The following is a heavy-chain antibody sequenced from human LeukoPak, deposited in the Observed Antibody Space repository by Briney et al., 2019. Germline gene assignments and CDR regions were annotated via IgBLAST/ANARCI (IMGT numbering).Heavy chain of an antibody. CDR2: IYYSGST. CDR3: ARGVYCSSTSCSGRYFDY. J-gene: IGHJ4*02. D-gene: IGHD2-2*01. Sequence: SETLSLTCTVSGGSISSSSYSWGWIRQPPGKGLEWIGSIYYSGSTNYNPSLKGRVTISVDTSKNQFSLKLSSVTAADTAVYYCARGVYCSSTSCSGRYFDYWGQGTLVTVSS. CDR1: GGSISSSSYS. V-gene: IGHV4-39*07.